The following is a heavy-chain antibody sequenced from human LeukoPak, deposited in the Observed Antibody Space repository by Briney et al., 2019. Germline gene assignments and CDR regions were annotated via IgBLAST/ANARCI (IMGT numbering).Heavy chain of an antibody. D-gene: IGHD6-19*01. J-gene: IGHJ4*02. V-gene: IGHV3-23*01. CDR3: ARDWGKYSSGWYSDY. CDR2: ISGSGGST. Sequence: GGSLRLSCAASGLTFSSYAMSWVRQAPGKGLEWVSAISGSGGSTYYADSVKGRFTISRDNSKNTLYLQMSSLRAEDTALYYCARDWGKYSSGWYSDYWGQGTLVTVSS. CDR1: GLTFSSYA.